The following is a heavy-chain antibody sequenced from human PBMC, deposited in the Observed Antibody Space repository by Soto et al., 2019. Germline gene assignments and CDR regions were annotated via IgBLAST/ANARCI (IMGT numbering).Heavy chain of an antibody. V-gene: IGHV3-30*04. D-gene: IGHD3-10*01. J-gene: IGHJ4*02. CDR2: ISRDGTNK. CDR3: ARSRSGAVAYSFDF. Sequence: GGSLRLSCAASGFTFRSYAIHWVRQAPGKGLEWVAVISRDGTNKYYVDSVKGRFTISRDNSRDTVYLQMNSLRDEDSAMFYCARSRSGAVAYSFDFWGQGTLVTVSS. CDR1: GFTFRSYA.